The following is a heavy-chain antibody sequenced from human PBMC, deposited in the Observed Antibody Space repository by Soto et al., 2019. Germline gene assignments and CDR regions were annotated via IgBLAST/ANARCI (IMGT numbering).Heavy chain of an antibody. Sequence: QVQLGESGGGVVQPGRSLRLSCAPSGFTFSKYAMHWVRQAPGKGLEWVAVISYDGSNKYYADSVKGRFTISRDNSKNTLYLQMNSLRAEDTAVYYCARDKRDLRFLEWSYYFDYWGQGTLVTVSS. D-gene: IGHD3-3*01. CDR1: GFTFSKYA. J-gene: IGHJ4*02. V-gene: IGHV3-30-3*01. CDR2: ISYDGSNK. CDR3: ARDKRDLRFLEWSYYFDY.